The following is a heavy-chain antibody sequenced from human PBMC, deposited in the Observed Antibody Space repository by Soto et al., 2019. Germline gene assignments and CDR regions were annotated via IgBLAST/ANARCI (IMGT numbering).Heavy chain of an antibody. CDR3: ARDLTYTSSSYYYYHDMDV. Sequence: ASVKVSCKASGYTFTSYAMHWVSQVPGQRLEWMGWINAGNGNTKYSQKFQGRVTITRDTSASTAYMELSSLRSEDTAVYYCARDLTYTSSSYYYYHDMDVWGQGTTVTVSS. V-gene: IGHV1-3*01. CDR1: GYTFTSYA. J-gene: IGHJ6*02. CDR2: INAGNGNT. D-gene: IGHD6-6*01.